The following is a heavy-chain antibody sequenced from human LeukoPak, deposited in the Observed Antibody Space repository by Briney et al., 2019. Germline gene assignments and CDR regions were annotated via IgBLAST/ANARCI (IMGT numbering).Heavy chain of an antibody. CDR1: GYTFTSYY. D-gene: IGHD6-13*01. CDR2: INPSGGST. CDR3: ARDRSIAAAGINWYFGL. J-gene: IGHJ2*01. V-gene: IGHV1-46*01. Sequence: ASVKVSRKASGYTFTSYYMHWVRQAPGQGLEWMGIINPSGGSTSYAQKFQGRVTMTRDTSTSTVYMELSSLRSEDTAVYYCARDRSIAAAGINWYFGLWGRGTLVTVSS.